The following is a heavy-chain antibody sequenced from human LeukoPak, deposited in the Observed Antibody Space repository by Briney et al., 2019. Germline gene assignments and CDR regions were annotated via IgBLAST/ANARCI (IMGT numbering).Heavy chain of an antibody. CDR1: GYTFTSYG. CDR3: ARPSSTVTTYDY. D-gene: IGHD4-17*01. J-gene: IGHJ4*02. CDR2: ISAYNGNT. V-gene: IGHV1-18*01. Sequence: GASVKVSCKASGYTFTSYGISWVRQAPGQGLEWMGWISAYNGNTNYAQKLQGRVTMTTDTSTSTAHMELRSLRSDDTAVYYCARPSSTVTTYDYWGQGTLVTVSS.